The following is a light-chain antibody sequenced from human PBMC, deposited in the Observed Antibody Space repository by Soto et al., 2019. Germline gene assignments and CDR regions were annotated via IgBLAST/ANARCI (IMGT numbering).Light chain of an antibody. J-gene: IGKJ1*01. CDR3: QQYSIWRT. CDR2: GAS. V-gene: IGKV3-15*01. Sequence: EIVMTQSPATLFLSPVERSTLSRRASESGSTNLAWYQQKAGQAPRLLIYGASTRATGIPARFSGSGSGTEFTLTISSLQSEDFAVYYCQQYSIWRTFGQGTKVDIK. CDR1: ESGSTN.